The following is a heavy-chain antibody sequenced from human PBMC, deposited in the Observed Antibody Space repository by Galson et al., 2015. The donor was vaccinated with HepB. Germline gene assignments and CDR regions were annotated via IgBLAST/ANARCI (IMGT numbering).Heavy chain of an antibody. CDR2: ISSSSTTI. D-gene: IGHD5-12*01. CDR1: TFIFSTYS. J-gene: IGHJ4*02. Sequence: SLRLSCAAYTFIFSTYSMNWVRQAPGKGLEWVSYISSSSTTIYYADSVKGRFTISRDNAKNSLYLQMNSLRAEDTAVYYCAFLRGYDLKPLDYWGQGTLVTVSS. V-gene: IGHV3-48*04. CDR3: AFLRGYDLKPLDY.